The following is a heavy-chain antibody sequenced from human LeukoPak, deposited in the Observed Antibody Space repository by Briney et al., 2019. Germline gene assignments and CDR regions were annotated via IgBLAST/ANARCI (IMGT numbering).Heavy chain of an antibody. CDR1: GFTFSSYA. J-gene: IGHJ3*02. CDR2: ISYDGSNK. D-gene: IGHD3-3*01. V-gene: IGHV3-30-3*01. Sequence: GGSLRLSCAASGFTFSSYAMHWVRQAPGKGLEWVAVISYDGSNKYYADSVKGRFTISRDNSKNTLYLQMNSLRAEDTAVYYCARESSYRSGAFDIWGQGTMVTVSS. CDR3: ARESSYRSGAFDI.